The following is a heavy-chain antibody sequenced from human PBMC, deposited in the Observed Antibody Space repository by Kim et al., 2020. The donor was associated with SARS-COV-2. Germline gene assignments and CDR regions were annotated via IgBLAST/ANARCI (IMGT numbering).Heavy chain of an antibody. Sequence: SETLSLTCAVYGGSFSGFYWSWIRQPPGRGLEWLGEINNSGRTNYNPSLKSRVTISVDTSTNKFYLKLTSVTAADTAVYYCARRLYSTSSSGSHDCDLWGQGTLVTVSS. CDR3: ARRLYSTSSSGSHDCDL. CDR2: INNSGRT. J-gene: IGHJ4*02. V-gene: IGHV4-34*01. D-gene: IGHD3-10*01. CDR1: GGSFSGFY.